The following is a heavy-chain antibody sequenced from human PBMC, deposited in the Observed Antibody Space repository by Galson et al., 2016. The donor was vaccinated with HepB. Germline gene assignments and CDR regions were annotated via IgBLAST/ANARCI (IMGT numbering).Heavy chain of an antibody. Sequence: SVKVSCKASGYTFTSYYMHWVRQAPGQGLEWMGIINPSVGSTSYAQNFQGRVTMTRDTSTSTVYMKLSILRSEDSAMYYCAREGATSIGGFGYWGQGTLVTVSS. D-gene: IGHD1-26*01. CDR3: AREGATSIGGFGY. V-gene: IGHV1-46*01. CDR2: INPSVGST. J-gene: IGHJ4*02. CDR1: GYTFTSYY.